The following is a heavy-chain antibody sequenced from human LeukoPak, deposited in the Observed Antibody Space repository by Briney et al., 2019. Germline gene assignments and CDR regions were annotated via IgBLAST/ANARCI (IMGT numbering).Heavy chain of an antibody. V-gene: IGHV3-11*04. CDR3: ARENVAAAAYFDY. CDR2: ISSSGSTI. D-gene: IGHD6-13*01. Sequence: PGGSLRLSCAASGFTFSDYYMSWIRQAPGEGLEWVSYISSSGSTIYYADSVKGRFTISRDNAKNSLYLQMNSLRAEDTAVYYCARENVAAAAYFDYWGQGTLVTVSS. CDR1: GFTFSDYY. J-gene: IGHJ4*02.